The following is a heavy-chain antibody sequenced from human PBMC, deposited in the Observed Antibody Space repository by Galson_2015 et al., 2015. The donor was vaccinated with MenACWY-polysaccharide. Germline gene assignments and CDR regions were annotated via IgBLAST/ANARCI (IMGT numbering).Heavy chain of an antibody. CDR3: AHRRGDSSTWYITSFDY. V-gene: IGHV2-5*02. J-gene: IGHJ4*02. CDR1: GFSLSTSGVG. CDR2: LCWDGGK. D-gene: IGHD6-13*01. Sequence: PALVRPTQTLTLTCTFSGFSLSTSGVGVGWMRQPPGKALEWLALLCWDGGKRYSPSLKSRLTITKDTSKNQVVLTMTSMDPVDTATYYCAHRRGDSSTWYITSFDYWGQGTLVTVSS.